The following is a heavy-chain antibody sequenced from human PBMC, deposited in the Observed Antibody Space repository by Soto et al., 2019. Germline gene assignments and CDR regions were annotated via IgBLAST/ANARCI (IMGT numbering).Heavy chain of an antibody. CDR1: GGIFNNYA. V-gene: IGHV1-69*01. Sequence: QEQLVQSGAEVKKPGSSVKVSCKASGGIFNNYAISWVRQAPGQGLEWMGGIIPMFGTLNYAQKFQGRVTIAADESTSTAYMELTRLRSEDTAVYYCARGRRTGNYGMDVWGQGTTATVSS. CDR2: IIPMFGTL. J-gene: IGHJ6*02. CDR3: ARGRRTGNYGMDV.